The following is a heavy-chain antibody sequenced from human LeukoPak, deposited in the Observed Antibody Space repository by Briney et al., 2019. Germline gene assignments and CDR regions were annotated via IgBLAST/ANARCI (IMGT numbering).Heavy chain of an antibody. V-gene: IGHV3-48*03. CDR1: GFIFSSDE. Sequence: TGGPLRLSCAASGFIFSSDEMTWVRQAPGKGLESVSFTSSSADTILYADSVKGRFTISRDNGKNALYLQMNSLRAEDTAVYYCTKERGSYWGQGTLVTVSS. CDR2: TSSSADTI. J-gene: IGHJ4*02. CDR3: TKERGSY.